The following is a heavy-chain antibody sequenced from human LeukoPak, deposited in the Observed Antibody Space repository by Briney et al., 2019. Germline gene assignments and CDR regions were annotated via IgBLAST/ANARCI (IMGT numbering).Heavy chain of an antibody. CDR3: ARDNWNYGSSMDV. CDR2: IYNSGST. Sequence: PSETLSLTCTVSGGSISIYYWSWVRQPPGKGLEWIGYIYNSGSTTYNPSLKSRATISVDTSKNQFSLELSSVTAADTAVYYCARDNWNYGSSMDVWGQGTTVTVSS. V-gene: IGHV4-59*01. J-gene: IGHJ6*02. CDR1: GGSISIYY. D-gene: IGHD1-7*01.